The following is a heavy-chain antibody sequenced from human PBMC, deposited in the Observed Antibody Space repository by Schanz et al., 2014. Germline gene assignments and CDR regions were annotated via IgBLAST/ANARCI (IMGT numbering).Heavy chain of an antibody. Sequence: VQFVESGGGVVQPGGSLRLSCAASGFIFSNYGMHWVRQAPGKGLEWVANIKQDGSEKYYVDAVKGRFTISRDNAKNSMYLHMKILRGEDTAVYYCARDNYYGSGSCAYWGQGTMVTVSS. V-gene: IGHV3-7*01. D-gene: IGHD3-10*01. CDR1: GFIFSNYG. J-gene: IGHJ4*02. CDR2: IKQDGSEK. CDR3: ARDNYYGSGSCAY.